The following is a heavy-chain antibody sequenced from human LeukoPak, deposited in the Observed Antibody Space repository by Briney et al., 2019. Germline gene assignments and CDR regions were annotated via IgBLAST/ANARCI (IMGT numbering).Heavy chain of an antibody. CDR1: GFTFSSYA. D-gene: IGHD6-19*01. J-gene: IGHJ4*02. CDR3: AKDHSSGWYEDYYFDY. CDR2: ISGSGGST. Sequence: GGSLRLSCAAPGFTFSSYAMSWVRQAPGKGLEWVSAISGSGGSTYYADSVKGRFTISRDNSKNTLYLQMNSLRAEDTAVYYCAKDHSSGWYEDYYFDYWGQGTLVTVSS. V-gene: IGHV3-23*01.